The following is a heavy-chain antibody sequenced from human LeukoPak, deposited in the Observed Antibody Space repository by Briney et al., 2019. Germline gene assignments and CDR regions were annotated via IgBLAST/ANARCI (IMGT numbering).Heavy chain of an antibody. Sequence: GGSLRLSCAASGFTFSSYSMNWVRQAPGKGLEWVADMNPDGSVKYYVDSVTGRFTISRDNAKNSLYLLMDSLRAEDTAIYYCARDPHCGAVDIWGQGTLVTVSS. CDR1: GFTFSSYS. CDR2: MNPDGSVK. CDR3: ARDPHCGAVDI. J-gene: IGHJ3*02. V-gene: IGHV3-7*01. D-gene: IGHD2-21*02.